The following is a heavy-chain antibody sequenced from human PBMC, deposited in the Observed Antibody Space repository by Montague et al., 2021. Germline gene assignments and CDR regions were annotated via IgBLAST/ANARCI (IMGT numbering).Heavy chain of an antibody. Sequence: FRRLSFAASGFPFTDYWMTWIRQAPGKGLEWVAHIKQDGTLAHYVASVKGRFIISRDNAKNSLYLQMNSLRAEDTALYYCARDTSGVFDIWGQGTMVTVSS. J-gene: IGHJ3*02. CDR2: IKQDGTLA. CDR1: GFPFTDYW. V-gene: IGHV3-7*05. CDR3: ARDTSGVFDI. D-gene: IGHD2-2*01.